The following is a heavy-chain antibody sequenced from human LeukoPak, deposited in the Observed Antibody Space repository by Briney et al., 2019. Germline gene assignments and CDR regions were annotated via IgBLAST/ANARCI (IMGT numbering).Heavy chain of an antibody. D-gene: IGHD1-26*01. CDR2: ISSSSYI. CDR1: GFTFSSYS. Sequence: KPGGSLRLSCAASGFTFSSYSMNWVRQAPGKGLEWVSSISSSSYIYYADSVKGRFTISRDNAKNSLYLQMNSLRAEDTAVYYCAREFIVGATTDAFDIWGQGTMVTVSS. CDR3: AREFIVGATTDAFDI. J-gene: IGHJ3*02. V-gene: IGHV3-21*01.